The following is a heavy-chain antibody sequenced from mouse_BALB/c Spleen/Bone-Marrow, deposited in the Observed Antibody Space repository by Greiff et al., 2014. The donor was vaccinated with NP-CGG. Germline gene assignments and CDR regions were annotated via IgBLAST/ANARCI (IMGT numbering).Heavy chain of an antibody. J-gene: IGHJ4*01. CDR2: ILPGNGST. D-gene: IGHD2-14*01. V-gene: IGHV1-9*01. CDR1: GYTFSSYW. CDR3: ARSKVLYAMDY. Sequence: VKLMESGAELMKSGASVKISCKATGYTFSSYWIEWVKQRPGHGLEWIGEILPGNGSTNYNEKFKGKATFTAETSSNTAYMQLSSLTSEDSAVYYCARSKVLYAMDYWGQGTSVTVSS.